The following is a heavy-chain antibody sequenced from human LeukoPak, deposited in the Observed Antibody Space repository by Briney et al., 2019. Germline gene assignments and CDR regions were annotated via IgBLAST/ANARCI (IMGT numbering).Heavy chain of an antibody. V-gene: IGHV4-34*01. J-gene: IGHJ4*02. CDR3: ARDALILDY. CDR1: GGSFNGYY. D-gene: IGHD2-8*01. Sequence: PSETLSLTCAVYGGSFNGYYWTWIRQSPGKGLEWIGEINHSGTTNYNPSLKSRVTISVDTSKKHFSLKLSSVTAADTAVYYCARDALILDYWGQGTLVTVSS. CDR2: INHSGTT.